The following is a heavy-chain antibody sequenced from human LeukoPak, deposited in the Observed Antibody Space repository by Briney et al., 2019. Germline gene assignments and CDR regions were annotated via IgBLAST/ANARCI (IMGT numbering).Heavy chain of an antibody. J-gene: IGHJ3*02. Sequence: PGGSLRLSCAASGFTFSTYAMHWVRQAPGKGLEWVAVISYDGSSKYYADSVKGRFTISRDNSKNTLYLQMNSLRAEDTAVYYCAKDSGITMIVVAYDAFDIWGQGTMVTVSS. D-gene: IGHD3-22*01. V-gene: IGHV3-30*04. CDR1: GFTFSTYA. CDR3: AKDSGITMIVVAYDAFDI. CDR2: ISYDGSSK.